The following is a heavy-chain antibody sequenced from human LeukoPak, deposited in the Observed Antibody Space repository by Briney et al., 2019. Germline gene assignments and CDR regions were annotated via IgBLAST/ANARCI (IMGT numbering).Heavy chain of an antibody. J-gene: IGHJ4*02. CDR2: ISSGSSFI. CDR3: ARDEGSWEPLYLTL. CDR1: GFTFTNYD. Sequence: GGSLRLSCAASGFTFTNYDMNWVRQAPGKGLEWGSSISSGSSFIYYADSVKGRFTISRDNAKNSLYLQMNSLRAEDTAVYYCARDEGSWEPLYLTLWGQGTLVTVSS. V-gene: IGHV3-21*06. D-gene: IGHD1-26*01.